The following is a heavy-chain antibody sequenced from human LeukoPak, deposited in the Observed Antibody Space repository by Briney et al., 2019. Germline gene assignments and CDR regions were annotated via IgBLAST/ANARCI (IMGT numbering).Heavy chain of an antibody. CDR3: ARDTARWDPIYCSGGSCYGCSA. Sequence: GASVKVSCKASGYNFISYGISWVRQAPGQGLEWMGWISAYNGNTNYAQSLQGRVTMTTDTSTSTAYMDLRSLRSDDTAVYYCARDTARWDPIYCSGGSCYGCSAWGQGTMVTVSS. CDR2: ISAYNGNT. D-gene: IGHD2-15*01. CDR1: GYNFISYG. V-gene: IGHV1-18*01. J-gene: IGHJ3*01.